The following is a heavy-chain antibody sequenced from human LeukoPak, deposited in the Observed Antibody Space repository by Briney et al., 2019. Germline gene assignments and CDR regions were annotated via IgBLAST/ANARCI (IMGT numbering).Heavy chain of an antibody. CDR1: GFTVSSNY. D-gene: IGHD2-2*03. V-gene: IGHV3-53*01. Sequence: GGSLRLSCAASGFTVSSNYMSWVRQAPGKGLEWVSSIYSGGSTYYADSVKGRFTISRDSSKNTLYLQMNSLRAEDTALYYCAKHGYCSGISCFFDFWGQGTLVTVSS. J-gene: IGHJ4*02. CDR2: IYSGGST. CDR3: AKHGYCSGISCFFDF.